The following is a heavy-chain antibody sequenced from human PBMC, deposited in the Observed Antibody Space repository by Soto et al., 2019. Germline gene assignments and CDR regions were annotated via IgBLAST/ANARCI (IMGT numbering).Heavy chain of an antibody. CDR1: PYSFTSYW. Sequence: PLHSLKISCKRSPYSFTSYWISWVRQMPGKGLEWMGRIDPSDSCTNYSPSFQGHVTISADKSISTAYLQWSRLKASDTAMYDCARPRVGHYGMNVWGQRTTVTVSS. CDR3: ARPRVGHYGMNV. V-gene: IGHV5-10-1*01. J-gene: IGHJ6*02. D-gene: IGHD3-10*01. CDR2: IDPSDSCT.